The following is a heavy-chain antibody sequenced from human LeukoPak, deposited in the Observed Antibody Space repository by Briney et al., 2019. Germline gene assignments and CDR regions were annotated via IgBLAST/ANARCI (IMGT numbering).Heavy chain of an antibody. CDR1: GGSFSGYY. J-gene: IGHJ1*01. V-gene: IGHV4-34*01. CDR2: INHSGST. D-gene: IGHD6-13*01. Sequence: PSETLSLTCAVYGGSFSGYYWSWIRQPPGKGLEWIGEINHSGSTNYNPSLKSRVTISVDTSKNQFSLKLSSVTAADTAVYYCASWFYDDGQQLVPEYFQHWGQGTLATVSS. CDR3: ASWFYDDGQQLVPEYFQH.